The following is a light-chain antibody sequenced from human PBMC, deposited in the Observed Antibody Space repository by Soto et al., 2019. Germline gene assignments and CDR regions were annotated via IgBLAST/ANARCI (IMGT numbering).Light chain of an antibody. CDR3: ATWDDTLNGRV. J-gene: IGLJ3*02. CDR1: SSNIGSNS. V-gene: IGLV1-44*01. Sequence: QSVLTQPPSASGTPGQRVTISCSGSSSNIGSNSVNWYHQVAGTAPKLLIHSDNQRPSGVPDRFSGSKSGTSASLAISGLQSGDEADYYRATWDDTLNGRVFGGGTKLTVL. CDR2: SDN.